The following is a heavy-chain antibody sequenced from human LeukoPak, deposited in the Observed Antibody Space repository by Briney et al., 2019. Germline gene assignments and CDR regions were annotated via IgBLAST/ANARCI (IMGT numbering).Heavy chain of an antibody. CDR2: IRYDGSNK. D-gene: IGHD6-6*01. CDR3: ARGGAARPDY. J-gene: IGHJ4*02. V-gene: IGHV3-30*02. Sequence: GGSLRLSCAASGFTFSSYGMHWVRQAPGKGLEWVAFIRYDGSNKYYADSVKGRFTISRDNSKNTLYLQMNSLRAEDTAMYYCARGGAARPDYWGQGTLVTVSS. CDR1: GFTFSSYG.